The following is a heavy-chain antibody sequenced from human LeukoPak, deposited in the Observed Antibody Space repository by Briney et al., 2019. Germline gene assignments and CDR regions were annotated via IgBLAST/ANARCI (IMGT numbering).Heavy chain of an antibody. Sequence: PGGSLRLSCAASGFTFSSYSMNWVRQAPGKGLEWVSSISSSSSYIYYADSVKGRFTISRDNAKNSLYLQMNSLRAEDTAVYYCAGVLRYPGSGWYHYFDYWGQGALVTVSS. J-gene: IGHJ4*02. D-gene: IGHD6-19*01. V-gene: IGHV3-21*01. CDR2: ISSSSSYI. CDR1: GFTFSSYS. CDR3: AGVLRYPGSGWYHYFDY.